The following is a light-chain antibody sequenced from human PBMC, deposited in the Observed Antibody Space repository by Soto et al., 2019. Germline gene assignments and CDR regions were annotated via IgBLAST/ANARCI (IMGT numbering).Light chain of an antibody. CDR1: QSVSSSY. CDR2: GAS. Sequence: EIVLTQSPCTLSLSPGERATLSCRASQSVSSSYLAWYHQKPGQAPRLLIYGASSRATGIPDRFSGSGSGTDFTLTISRLEPEDFAVYYCQQYGSSPAFGGGTKVEIK. CDR3: QQYGSSPA. J-gene: IGKJ4*01. V-gene: IGKV3-20*01.